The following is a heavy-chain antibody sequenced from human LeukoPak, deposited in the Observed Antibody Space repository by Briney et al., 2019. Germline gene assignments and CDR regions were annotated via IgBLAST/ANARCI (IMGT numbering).Heavy chain of an antibody. CDR2: IGPWNGNT. CDR1: GYTFSIYG. CDR3: ARDNGHKGVDH. J-gene: IGHJ4*02. V-gene: IGHV1-18*01. Sequence: ASVKVSCKASGYTFSIYGISWLRQAPGQGLEWLGWIGPWNGNTNYAQKFQGRVTMTADTSTSTLYMEVRSLRSDDTAVYYCARDNGHKGVDHWGQETLVLVSS. D-gene: IGHD2-21*01.